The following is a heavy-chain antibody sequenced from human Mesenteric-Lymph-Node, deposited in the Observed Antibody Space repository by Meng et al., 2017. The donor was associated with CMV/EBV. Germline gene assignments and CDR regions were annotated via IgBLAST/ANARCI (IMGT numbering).Heavy chain of an antibody. D-gene: IGHD6-13*01. CDR2: IYSGGST. CDR1: GFTVSSNY. Sequence: GESLKISCAASGFTVSSNYMSWVRQAPGKGLEWVSVIYSGGSTYYADSVKGRFTISRDNAKNSLILQMHSVRAEDTAIYYCARDLSLRGLAQAADYGMDVWGQGTTVTVSS. CDR3: ARDLSLRGLAQAADYGMDV. J-gene: IGHJ6*02. V-gene: IGHV3-66*01.